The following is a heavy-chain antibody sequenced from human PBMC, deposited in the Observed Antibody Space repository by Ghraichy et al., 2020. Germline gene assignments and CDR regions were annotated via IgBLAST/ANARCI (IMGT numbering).Heavy chain of an antibody. J-gene: IGHJ6*02. CDR1: GFTFSSYS. D-gene: IGHD6-6*01. CDR2: ISSSSSYI. CDR3: AREHEASSSWEGGYYYYGMDV. V-gene: IGHV3-21*01. Sequence: GGSLRLSCAASGFTFSSYSMNWVRQAPGKGLEWVSSISSSSSYIYYADSVKGRFTISRDNAKNSLYLQMNSLRAEDTAVYYCAREHEASSSWEGGYYYYGMDVWGQGTTVTVSS.